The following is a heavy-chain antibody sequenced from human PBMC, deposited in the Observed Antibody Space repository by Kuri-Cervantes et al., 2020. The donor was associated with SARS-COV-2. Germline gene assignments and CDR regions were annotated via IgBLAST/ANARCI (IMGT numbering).Heavy chain of an antibody. CDR3: ARVVFDTAMVYFDY. Sequence: GESLKISCAASGFTFSSYAMHWARQAPGKGLEWVAVISYDGSNKYYADSVKGRFTISRDNSKNTLYLQMNSLRAEDTAVYYCARVVFDTAMVYFDYWGQGTLVTVSS. V-gene: IGHV3-30-3*01. D-gene: IGHD5-18*01. J-gene: IGHJ4*02. CDR1: GFTFSSYA. CDR2: ISYDGSNK.